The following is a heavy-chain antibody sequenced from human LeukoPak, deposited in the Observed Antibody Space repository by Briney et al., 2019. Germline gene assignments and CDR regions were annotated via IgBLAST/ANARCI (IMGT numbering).Heavy chain of an antibody. CDR2: ISYDGSNK. J-gene: IGHJ4*02. CDR1: GFTFSNYA. Sequence: PGGSLRLSCAASGFTFSNYAMHWVRQAPGKGLEWVAVISYDGSNKYYADSVKGRFTISRDNSKNTLYLQMNSLRAEDTAVYYCAKDLTYCSGGSCYGHWPQGVDYWGQGTLVTVSS. CDR3: AKDLTYCSGGSCYGHWPQGVDY. V-gene: IGHV3-30*04. D-gene: IGHD2-15*01.